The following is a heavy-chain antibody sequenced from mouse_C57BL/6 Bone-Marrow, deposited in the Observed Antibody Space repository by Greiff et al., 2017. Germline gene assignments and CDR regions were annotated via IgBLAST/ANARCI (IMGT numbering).Heavy chain of an antibody. D-gene: IGHD1-1*01. V-gene: IGHV1-81*01. CDR3: ARLLLRDYAMDY. J-gene: IGHJ4*01. CDR2: IYPRSGNN. Sequence: VMLVESGAELARPGASVKLSCKASGYTFTSYGISWVKQRTGQGLEWIGEIYPRSGNNYYNEKFKGKATLTADKSSSTAYMELRSLTSEDSAVYFCARLLLRDYAMDYWGQGTSVTVSS. CDR1: GYTFTSYG.